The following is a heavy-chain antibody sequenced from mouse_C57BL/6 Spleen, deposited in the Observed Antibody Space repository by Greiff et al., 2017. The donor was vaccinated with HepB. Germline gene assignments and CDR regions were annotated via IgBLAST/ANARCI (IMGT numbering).Heavy chain of an antibody. V-gene: IGHV6-3*01. CDR2: IRLKSDNYAT. Sequence: EVKLMESGGGLVQPGGSMKLSCVDSGFTVSNYWMNWVRQSPEKGLEWVAQIRLKSDNYATHYAESVNGRFTISRDDSKSSVYLQMNNLRAEDTGIYYCTDYYIGAMDYWGQGTSVTVSS. CDR3: TDYYIGAMDY. D-gene: IGHD2-12*01. CDR1: GFTVSNYW. J-gene: IGHJ4*01.